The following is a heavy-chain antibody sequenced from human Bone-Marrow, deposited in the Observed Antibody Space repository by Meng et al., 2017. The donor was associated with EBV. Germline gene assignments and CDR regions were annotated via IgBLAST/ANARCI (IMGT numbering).Heavy chain of an antibody. CDR1: GESITTYTSY. CDR2: IYHSGTT. V-gene: IGHV4-39*01. D-gene: IGHD5-18*01. J-gene: IGHJ5*02. Sequence: LQLQESDPGLLKPSETLSPTGTVSGESITTYTSYWGWIRQPPGKGLEWIGTIYHSGTTYYNPSLQSRVTISVDTSKNQFSLKMNSVTAADTAVYYCARRAASWFDPWGQGALVTVSS. CDR3: ARRAASWFDP.